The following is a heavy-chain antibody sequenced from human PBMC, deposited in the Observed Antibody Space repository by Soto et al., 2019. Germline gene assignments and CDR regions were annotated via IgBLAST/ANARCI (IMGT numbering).Heavy chain of an antibody. J-gene: IGHJ6*03. CDR2: IIPIVGLT. CDR3: ARPTGGHDAGGNYMDV. V-gene: IGHV1-69*02. CDR1: GGSLSSYP. Sequence: QVQLLQSGSEVKTPGSSVKVSCRASGGSLSSYPVTWVRQAPGQGLEWMGRIIPIVGLTNYAQKFQGRVTITADKSTSTAYMELSSLRSDDTAVYYCARPTGGHDAGGNYMDVWGKGTTVIVSS. D-gene: IGHD2-8*02.